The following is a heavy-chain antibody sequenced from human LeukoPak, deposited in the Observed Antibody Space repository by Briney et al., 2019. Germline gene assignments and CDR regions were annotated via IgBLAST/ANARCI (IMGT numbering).Heavy chain of an antibody. V-gene: IGHV3-30-3*01. D-gene: IGHD1-26*01. CDR1: GFTFSSYA. J-gene: IGHJ4*02. CDR2: ISYDGGNK. CDR3: ARDTVGATDY. Sequence: GGSLRLSCAASGFTFSSYAMHWVRQAPGKGLEWVALISYDGGNKYSADSVKGRFTISRDNAKKSLYLQMNSLRAEDTALYYCARDTVGATDYWGQGTLVTVSS.